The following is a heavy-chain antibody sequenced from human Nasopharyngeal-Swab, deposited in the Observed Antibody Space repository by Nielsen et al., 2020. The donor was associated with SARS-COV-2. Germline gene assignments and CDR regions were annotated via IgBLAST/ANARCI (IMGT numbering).Heavy chain of an antibody. CDR2: ISSSSSYI. D-gene: IGHD3-3*01. CDR1: GFTFNKYN. V-gene: IGHV3-21*01. Sequence: GGSLRLSCAASGFTFNKYNFNWVRQAPGKGLEWVSSISSSSSYIYYADSVKGRFTISRDNAKTSFSLQMNSLRAEDTAVYYCARDGLDYDFWSAYFMDVWGQGTTVTVSS. CDR3: ARDGLDYDFWSAYFMDV. J-gene: IGHJ6*02.